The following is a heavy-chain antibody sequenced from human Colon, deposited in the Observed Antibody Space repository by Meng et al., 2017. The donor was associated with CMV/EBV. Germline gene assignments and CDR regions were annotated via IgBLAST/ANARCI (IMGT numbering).Heavy chain of an antibody. D-gene: IGHD3-10*01. V-gene: IGHV3-21*01. CDR2: ISSSSTHI. CDR3: ARDRGTAVGEDGMDV. CDR1: GFTFSSFS. J-gene: IGHJ6*02. Sequence: GESLKISCVVSGFTFSSFSMAWVRQATGKGLEWVASISSSSTHIYYADSVKGRFTVSRDNDRNSLYLQMNSLRAEDTAVYFCARDRGTAVGEDGMDVWGQGTTVTVSS.